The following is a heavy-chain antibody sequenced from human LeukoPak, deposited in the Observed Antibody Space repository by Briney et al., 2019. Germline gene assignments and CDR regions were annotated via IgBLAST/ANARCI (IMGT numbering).Heavy chain of an antibody. D-gene: IGHD4-17*01. V-gene: IGHV4-31*03. CDR3: ARGDYGSYYYGMDV. CDR1: GGSISSGGYY. J-gene: IGHJ6*02. CDR2: IYYSGST. Sequence: SETLSLTCTVSGGSISSGGYYWSWIRQHPGKGLEWIGYIYYSGSTYYNPSLKSRVTISVDTSKNQFSLKLSSVTAADTAVYYCARGDYGSYYYGMDVWGQGTTVTVSS.